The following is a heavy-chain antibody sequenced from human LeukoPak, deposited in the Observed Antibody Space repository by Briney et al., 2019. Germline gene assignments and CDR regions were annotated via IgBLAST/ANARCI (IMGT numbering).Heavy chain of an antibody. D-gene: IGHD4-23*01. V-gene: IGHV3-7*01. J-gene: IGHJ4*02. CDR3: ARDRGYSSFDY. CDR2: IKEDGSEI. Sequence: GSLRLSCEASAFTFSSYWMSWVRQAPGKGLEWVANIKEDGSEINYVDSVKGRFTISRDNAKNSLFLQMNSLRVEDTAVYYCARDRGYSSFDYWGQGTLVTVSS. CDR1: AFTFSSYW.